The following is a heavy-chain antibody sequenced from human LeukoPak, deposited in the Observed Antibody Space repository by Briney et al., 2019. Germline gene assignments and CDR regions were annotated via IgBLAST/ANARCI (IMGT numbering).Heavy chain of an antibody. CDR3: ARGSYITMILVVIRWFDP. CDR1: GGSFSGYY. Sequence: SETLSLTCAVYGGSFSGYYWSWIRQPPGKGLEWLGEINHSGSTNYNPSLKSRVTISVDTSKSQFSLKLSSVTAADTAVYYSARGSYITMILVVIRWFDPWGQGTLVTVSS. D-gene: IGHD3-22*01. V-gene: IGHV4-34*01. CDR2: INHSGST. J-gene: IGHJ5*02.